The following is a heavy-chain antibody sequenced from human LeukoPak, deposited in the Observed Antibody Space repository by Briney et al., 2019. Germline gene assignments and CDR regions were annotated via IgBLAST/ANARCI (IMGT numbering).Heavy chain of an antibody. Sequence: PSETLSLTCTVSGGSISSGGYYWSWIRQHPGKGLEWIGYIYYSGSTYYNPSLKSRVTISVDTSKNQFSLKLSSVTAADTAVYYCASAYGGNPDAFDIWGQGTMVTVSS. D-gene: IGHD4-23*01. V-gene: IGHV4-31*03. CDR1: GGSISSGGYY. CDR3: ASAYGGNPDAFDI. J-gene: IGHJ3*02. CDR2: IYYSGST.